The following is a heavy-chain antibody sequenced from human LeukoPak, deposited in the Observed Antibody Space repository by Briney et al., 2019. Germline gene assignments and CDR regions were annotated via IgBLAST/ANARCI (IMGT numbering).Heavy chain of an antibody. CDR3: ARGIPYYDILTGYYPPSPWFDP. CDR2: INHSGST. Sequence: SETLSLTCAVYGGSFSGYYWSWIRQPPGKGLEWIGEINHSGSTNYNPSLKSRVTISVDTSKNQFSLKLSSVTAADTAVYYCARGIPYYDILTGYYPPSPWFDPWGQGTLVTVSS. J-gene: IGHJ5*02. CDR1: GGSFSGYY. D-gene: IGHD3-9*01. V-gene: IGHV4-34*01.